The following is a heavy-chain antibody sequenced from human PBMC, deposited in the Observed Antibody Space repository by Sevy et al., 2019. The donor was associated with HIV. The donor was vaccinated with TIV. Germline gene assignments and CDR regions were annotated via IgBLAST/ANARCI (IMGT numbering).Heavy chain of an antibody. D-gene: IGHD2-2*01. J-gene: IGHJ3*02. CDR3: AGGRIVVVPAARHDAFDI. V-gene: IGHV1-69*13. CDR1: GGTFSSYA. Sequence: ASVKVSCKASGGTFSSYAISWVRQAPGQGLEWMGGIIPIFGTANYAQKFQGRVTITADESTSTAYMELSSLRSEDTAVYYCAGGRIVVVPAARHDAFDIWGQGTMVTVSS. CDR2: IIPIFGTA.